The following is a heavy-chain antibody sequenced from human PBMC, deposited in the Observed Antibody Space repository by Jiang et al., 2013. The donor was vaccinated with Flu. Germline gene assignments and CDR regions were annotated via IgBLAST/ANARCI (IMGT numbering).Heavy chain of an antibody. V-gene: IGHV3-30*18. CDR2: ISYDGSNK. D-gene: IGHD5-18*01. CDR3: AKEPGAWIHHGMDV. CDR1: GFTFSSYG. J-gene: IGHJ6*02. Sequence: VQLVESGGGVVQPGRSLRLSCAASGFTFSSYGMHWVRQAPGKGLEWVAVISYDGSNKYYADSVKGRFTISRDNSKNTLYLQMNSLRAEDTAVYYCAKEPGAWIHHGMDVWGQGTTVTVSS.